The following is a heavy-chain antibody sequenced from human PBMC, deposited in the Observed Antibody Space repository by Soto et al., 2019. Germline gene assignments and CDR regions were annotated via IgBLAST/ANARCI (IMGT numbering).Heavy chain of an antibody. V-gene: IGHV4-4*02. CDR1: W. Sequence: WGSWVRQPPGNGLEWIGEIYHSGSTNYNPSLKSRVTISVDTSKNQFSLKLSSVTAADTAVYYCARDPGYYDSSGYYDYWGQGTLVTVSS. D-gene: IGHD3-22*01. CDR3: ARDPGYYDSSGYYDY. CDR2: IYHSGST. J-gene: IGHJ4*02.